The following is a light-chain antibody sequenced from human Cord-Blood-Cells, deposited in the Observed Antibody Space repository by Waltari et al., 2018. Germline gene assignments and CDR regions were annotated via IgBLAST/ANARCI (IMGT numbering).Light chain of an antibody. CDR3: GPYYSTPDT. J-gene: IGKJ2*01. CDR2: AAS. Sequence: DTQMTQSPSSLSPAVGDIVTIPCRASQGNGYSLAWYQQKPGKPPKLLLYAASRLESGVPSTFSGSGSGTDYALTISCLQPEDTATYCCGPYYSTPDTFGQGTKLAI. V-gene: IGKV1-NL1*01. CDR1: QGNGYS.